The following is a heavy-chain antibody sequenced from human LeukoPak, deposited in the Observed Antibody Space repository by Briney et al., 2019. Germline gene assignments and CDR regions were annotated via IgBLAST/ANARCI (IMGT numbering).Heavy chain of an antibody. Sequence: SETLSLTCTASGGSISSSSYYWGWIRQPPGKGLEWIGSIYYSGSTYYNPSLKSRVTISVDTSKNQFSLKLSSVTAADTAVYYCARRYYPLDYWGQGTLVTVSS. CDR3: ARRYYPLDY. V-gene: IGHV4-39*07. D-gene: IGHD3-22*01. J-gene: IGHJ4*02. CDR2: IYYSGST. CDR1: GGSISSSSYY.